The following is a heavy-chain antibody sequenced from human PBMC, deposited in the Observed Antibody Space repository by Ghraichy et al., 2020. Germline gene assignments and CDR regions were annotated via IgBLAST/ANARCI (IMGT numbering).Heavy chain of an antibody. CDR3: ARESSSEYSGYDY. CDR2: IKQDGSDK. D-gene: IGHD5-12*01. J-gene: IGHJ4*02. V-gene: IGHV3-7*03. Sequence: LSLTCAASGFTFTRHYMTWVRQGPGKGLEWVANIKQDGSDKFYLDSVKGRFTISRDNAKNSIYLQMNSLRAEDTAVYYCARESSSEYSGYDYWGQGTLVTVSS. CDR1: GFTFTRHY.